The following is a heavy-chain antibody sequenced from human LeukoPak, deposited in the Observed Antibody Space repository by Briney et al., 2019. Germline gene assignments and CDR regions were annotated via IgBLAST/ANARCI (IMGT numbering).Heavy chain of an antibody. CDR3: ARDGTYTDYNPDFDI. CDR1: GFTFSRFW. V-gene: IGHV3-7*04. D-gene: IGHD4-11*01. CDR2: IKQDGSEK. Sequence: PRRSPRLSCAASGFTFSRFWMSWVRQAPGKGLEWVANIKQDGSEKYYVDSVKGRFTISRDNAKNSLYLQMNSLRAEDTAVFYCARDGTYTDYNPDFDIWGQGT. J-gene: IGHJ4*02.